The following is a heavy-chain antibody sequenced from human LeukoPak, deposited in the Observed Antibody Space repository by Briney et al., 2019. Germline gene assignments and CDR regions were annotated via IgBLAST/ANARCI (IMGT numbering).Heavy chain of an antibody. J-gene: IGHJ3*02. CDR3: ARRNDFDI. CDR1: GGSISVDH. V-gene: IGHV4-59*08. Sequence: SETLSLTCTVSGGSISVDHWNWIRQPPGKGLEWIGYIYYSGNTNYNPSLKSRVTISVDTSKNQFSLKLSSVTAADTAVYYCARRNDFDIWGQGTMVTVSS. CDR2: IYYSGNT.